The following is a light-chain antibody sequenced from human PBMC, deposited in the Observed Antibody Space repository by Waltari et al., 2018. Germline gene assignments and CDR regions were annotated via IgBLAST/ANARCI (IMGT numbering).Light chain of an antibody. CDR1: QSISDW. J-gene: IGKJ2*01. CDR3: QQYNTYSS. Sequence: QVNQSPSPPSATVGGSVPITCRASQSISDWLAWYQQKPGKAPILLIYKASILKSGVPSRFSGSGSGTQFTLTISSLQPGDFATYYCQQYNTYSSFGQGTKLEIE. CDR2: KAS. V-gene: IGKV1-5*03.